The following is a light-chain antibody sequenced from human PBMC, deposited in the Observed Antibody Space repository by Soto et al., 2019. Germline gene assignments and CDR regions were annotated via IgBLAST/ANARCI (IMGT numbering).Light chain of an antibody. Sequence: DILMTQSPESLTVSVGERATISCKSSQSLLYRSTNKNYLAWYQHKPGQPPKLLIYWASTRESGVPDRFSGSGSGTDFTLTINNVQAEDVAVYYCQRYYNTPLTFGGGTRVEIK. CDR3: QRYYNTPLT. CDR1: QSLLYRSTNKNY. CDR2: WAS. V-gene: IGKV4-1*01. J-gene: IGKJ4*01.